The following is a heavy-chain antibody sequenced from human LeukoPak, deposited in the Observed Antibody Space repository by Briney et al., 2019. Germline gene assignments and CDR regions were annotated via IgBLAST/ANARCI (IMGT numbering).Heavy chain of an antibody. V-gene: IGHV3-30*02. CDR1: GFTFSSYG. CDR3: ARDPLTGSYGVNWLDP. CDR2: IRYDGSDK. J-gene: IGHJ5*02. Sequence: GGSLRLSCAASGFTFSSYGIHWVRQAPVKGPEWVAFIRYDGSDKYFADIVKGRFTISRDNSKNTVYLQMNSLRVEDTAIYYCARDPLTGSYGVNWLDPWGQGTLVTVSS. D-gene: IGHD1-26*01.